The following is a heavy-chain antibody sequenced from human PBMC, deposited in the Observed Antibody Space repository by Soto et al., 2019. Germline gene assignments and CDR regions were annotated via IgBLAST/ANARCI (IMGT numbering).Heavy chain of an antibody. D-gene: IGHD1-26*01. CDR3: ARGVGAYYFDY. CDR2: IIPIFGTT. Sequence: QVQLVQSGAEVKKPGSSVKVSCKASRGTFSTYAITWVRQAPGQGLEWLGGIIPIFGTTDYARKFQGRVTITAAESTSTVFIELSSLTSEDTAVYYCARGVGAYYFDYWGQGTLVTVSS. CDR1: RGTFSTYA. V-gene: IGHV1-69*01. J-gene: IGHJ4*02.